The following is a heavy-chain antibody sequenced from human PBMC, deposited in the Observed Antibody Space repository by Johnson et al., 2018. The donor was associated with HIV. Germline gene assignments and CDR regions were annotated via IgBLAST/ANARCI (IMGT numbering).Heavy chain of an antibody. CDR3: ARDHGYWGMYDSSGLDRFDI. D-gene: IGHD3-22*01. CDR1: GFTFSDYY. CDR2: ISSSGSTI. Sequence: QVQLVESGGGLVKPGGSLRLSCAASGFTFSDYYMSWIRQAPGKGLAWVSYISSSGSTIYYADSVKGRFTISRDNAKNSLYLQMNSLRAEDTAVYYCARDHGYWGMYDSSGLDRFDIWGQGTMVTVSS. V-gene: IGHV3-11*04. J-gene: IGHJ3*02.